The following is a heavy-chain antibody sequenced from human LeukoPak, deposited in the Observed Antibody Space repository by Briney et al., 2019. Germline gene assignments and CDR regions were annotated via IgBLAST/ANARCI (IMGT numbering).Heavy chain of an antibody. CDR1: GFTFDDYA. CDR3: AKAYCSSTSCRFDY. D-gene: IGHD2-2*01. V-gene: IGHV3-9*01. Sequence: PGGSLRLSCAASGFTFDDYAMHWVRQAPGKGLEWVSGIGWNSGTIDYADSVKGRFTISRDNAKNSLYLQMNSLRAEDTALYYCAKAYCSSTSCRFDYWGQGTLVTVSS. J-gene: IGHJ4*02. CDR2: IGWNSGTI.